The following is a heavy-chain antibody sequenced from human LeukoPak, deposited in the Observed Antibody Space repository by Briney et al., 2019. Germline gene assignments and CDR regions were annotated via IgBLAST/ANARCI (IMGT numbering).Heavy chain of an antibody. CDR1: GGSISSYY. Sequence: PSETLSLTCTVSGGSISSYYWSWIRQPPGKGLEWIGYIYYSGSTNYNPSLKSRVTISVDTSKNQFSLELSSVTRADTAVYYCAGAGRGYSYGLNFDYWGQGTLVTVSS. CDR3: AGAGRGYSYGLNFDY. J-gene: IGHJ4*02. V-gene: IGHV4-59*08. CDR2: IYYSGST. D-gene: IGHD5-18*01.